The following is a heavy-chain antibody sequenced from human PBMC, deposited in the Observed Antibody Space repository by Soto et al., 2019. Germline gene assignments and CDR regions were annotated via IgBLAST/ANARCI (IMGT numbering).Heavy chain of an antibody. V-gene: IGHV1-69*13. Sequence: SVKVSCKASGGTFSSYAISWVRQAPGQGLEWMGGIIPIFGTANYAQKFQGRVTITADESTSTAYMELSSLRSEDTAVYYCARDHTYYYDSSGYYPYYFDYWGQGTLVTVSS. J-gene: IGHJ4*02. D-gene: IGHD3-22*01. CDR3: ARDHTYYYDSSGYYPYYFDY. CDR1: GGTFSSYA. CDR2: IIPIFGTA.